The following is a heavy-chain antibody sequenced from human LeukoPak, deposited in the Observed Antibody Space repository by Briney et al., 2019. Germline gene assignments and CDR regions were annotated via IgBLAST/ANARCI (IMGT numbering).Heavy chain of an antibody. Sequence: GGSLRLSCAASGFTFSSYWMSWVRQAPGKGLEWVANIKQDGSEKYYVDSVKGRFTISRDNAKNSQRLQMNSLRVEDSAVYYCARCEGFYDYFSGNPTYYFYMDVWGKGTTVTVSS. D-gene: IGHD3-16*01. CDR2: IKQDGSEK. J-gene: IGHJ6*03. V-gene: IGHV3-7*01. CDR1: GFTFSSYW. CDR3: ARCEGFYDYFSGNPTYYFYMDV.